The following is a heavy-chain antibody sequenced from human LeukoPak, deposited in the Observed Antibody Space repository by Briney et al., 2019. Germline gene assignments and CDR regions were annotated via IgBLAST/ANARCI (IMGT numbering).Heavy chain of an antibody. J-gene: IGHJ4*02. Sequence: ASVKVSCKASGYTFTSYGISWVRQAPGQGLEWMGWISAYNGNTNYAQKLQGRVTMTTDTSTSTAYMELRSLRSDDAAVYYCARDSPISGSYYGGLGYWGQGTLVTVSS. CDR3: ARDSPISGSYYGGLGY. V-gene: IGHV1-18*01. D-gene: IGHD1-26*01. CDR2: ISAYNGNT. CDR1: GYTFTSYG.